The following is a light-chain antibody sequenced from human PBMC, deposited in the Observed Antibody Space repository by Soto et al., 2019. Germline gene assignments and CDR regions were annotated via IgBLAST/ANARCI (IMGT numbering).Light chain of an antibody. V-gene: IGKV1-39*01. J-gene: IGKJ1*01. CDR2: AAS. Sequence: DIQMAQAPSSLSASVEDRDIITCRASQSISNHLNWYQQKPGKXPKXXIYAASSLQSGVPSRFSGSGSGPDFTITISSLQPEDCETYYCQQSYSSPPTFGQGTKVDIK. CDR1: QSISNH. CDR3: QQSYSSPPT.